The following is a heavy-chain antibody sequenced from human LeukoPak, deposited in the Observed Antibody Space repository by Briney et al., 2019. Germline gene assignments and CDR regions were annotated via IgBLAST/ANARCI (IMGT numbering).Heavy chain of an antibody. CDR2: ISGRGIST. Sequence: GGSLRLSCAASGFTFSNYAMSWVRQAPGKGLEWVSAISGRGISTFYADSVKGRFTISRDNSKNTLYLQMNSLRAEDTAVYYCAKELRRWSFDLWGRGTLVTVSS. V-gene: IGHV3-23*01. D-gene: IGHD4-17*01. CDR1: GFTFSNYA. J-gene: IGHJ2*01. CDR3: AKELRRWSFDL.